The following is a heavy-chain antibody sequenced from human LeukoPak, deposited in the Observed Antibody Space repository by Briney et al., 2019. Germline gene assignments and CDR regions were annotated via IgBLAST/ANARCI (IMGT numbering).Heavy chain of an antibody. V-gene: IGHV3-74*01. CDR1: GFTLSTYW. Sequence: GGSLRLSCAASGFTLSTYWMHWVRQAPGKGLVWVSRVNSDGSSISFADSVKGRFTISRDNAKNTLYLQMNSLRAEDTAVYYCARDRGYSFDYWGQGTLVTVSS. CDR3: ARDRGYSFDY. J-gene: IGHJ4*02. CDR2: VNSDGSSI. D-gene: IGHD3-22*01.